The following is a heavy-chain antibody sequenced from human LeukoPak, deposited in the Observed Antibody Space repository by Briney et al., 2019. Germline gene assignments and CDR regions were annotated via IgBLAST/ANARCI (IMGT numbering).Heavy chain of an antibody. CDR3: ASATYYYDSSGYDDAFDL. CDR2: IRYDGSNK. J-gene: IGHJ3*01. D-gene: IGHD3-22*01. CDR1: GFTFSSYG. V-gene: IGHV3-30*02. Sequence: GGSLRLSCAASGFTFSSYGMHWVRQAPGKGLEWVAFIRYDGSNKYYADSVKGRFTISRDNSKNTLYLQMNSLRAEDTAVYYCASATYYYDSSGYDDAFDLWGQGTMVTVSS.